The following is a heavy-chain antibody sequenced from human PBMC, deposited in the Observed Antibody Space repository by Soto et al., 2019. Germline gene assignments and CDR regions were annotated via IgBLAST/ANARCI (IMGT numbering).Heavy chain of an antibody. Sequence: QVQLVQSGAEVKKPGASVNVSGKASGYIFTSYHMHWVRQAPGQGLEWMGIIYPSGGGSRYAQKFQGRVTMTRDTSTNTLYMELSSLRSDDTAVYYCARDNSNWAFDYWCQGTLVTVSS. J-gene: IGHJ4*02. D-gene: IGHD6-13*01. CDR3: ARDNSNWAFDY. V-gene: IGHV1-46*01. CDR2: IYPSGGGS. CDR1: GYIFTSYH.